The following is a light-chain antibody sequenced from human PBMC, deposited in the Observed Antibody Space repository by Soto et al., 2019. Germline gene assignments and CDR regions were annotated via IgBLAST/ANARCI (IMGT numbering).Light chain of an antibody. V-gene: IGKV4-1*01. CDR3: QQYYSAPWT. Sequence: DIVMTQSPDSLAVSLGERATINCKSSYSVLLNSDNQNYLTWYQQKPGQPPRLLIYWASTRESGVPDRVSGSGSGTDFTLTISSLQAEDVAVYYCQQYYSAPWTFGQGTKVEIK. CDR1: YSVLLNSDNQNY. J-gene: IGKJ1*01. CDR2: WAS.